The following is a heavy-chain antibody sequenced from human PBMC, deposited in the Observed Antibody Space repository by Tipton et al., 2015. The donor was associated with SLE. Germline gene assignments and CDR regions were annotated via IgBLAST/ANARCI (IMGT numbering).Heavy chain of an antibody. D-gene: IGHD6-25*01. J-gene: IGHJ4*02. CDR2: VFDTGYT. Sequence: LRLSCHVAGGPIRNSPYYWAWIRQPRGKRLEWIGSVFDTGYTAYNPSLEGRMSISVDTSNNEFSLKLSSVTAADTAVYFCARQDLGRAATLTFDIWGLGTLVTVSS. CDR1: GGPIRNSPYY. V-gene: IGHV4-39*01. CDR3: ARQDLGRAATLTFDI.